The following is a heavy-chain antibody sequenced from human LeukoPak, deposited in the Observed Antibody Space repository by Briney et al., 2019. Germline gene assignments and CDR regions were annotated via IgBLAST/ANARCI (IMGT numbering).Heavy chain of an antibody. CDR2: INHSGST. J-gene: IGHJ5*02. CDR1: GGSFSGYY. CDR3: ARRHYYGSGSYPNWFGP. Sequence: PSETLSLTCAVYGGSFSGYYWSWIRQPPGKGLEWIGEINHSGSTNYNPSLKSRVTITVDTSKNQFSLKLSSVTAADTAVYYCARRHYYGSGSYPNWFGPWGQGTLVTVSS. D-gene: IGHD3-10*01. V-gene: IGHV4-34*01.